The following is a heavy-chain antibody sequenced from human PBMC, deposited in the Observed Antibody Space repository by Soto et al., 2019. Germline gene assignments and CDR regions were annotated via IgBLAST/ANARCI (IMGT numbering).Heavy chain of an antibody. Sequence: PVGSLRLSCAASGFTFSSYAMSWVRQAPGKGLEWVSAISGSGVSTYYEDSVKGRFAVSRDNSKSKLYLQMNSLRDEDTAVYYCAKVPTGEMATVFQAFDIWGQGTMVTVSS. V-gene: IGHV3-23*01. CDR3: AKVPTGEMATVFQAFDI. J-gene: IGHJ3*02. CDR2: ISGSGVST. D-gene: IGHD4-4*01. CDR1: GFTFSSYA.